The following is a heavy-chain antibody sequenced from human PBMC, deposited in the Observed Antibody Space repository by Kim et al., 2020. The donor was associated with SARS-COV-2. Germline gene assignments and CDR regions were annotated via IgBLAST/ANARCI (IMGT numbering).Heavy chain of an antibody. CDR3: ARDTGYCSGGSCYPGWF. J-gene: IGHJ5*01. CDR2: ISYDGSNK. Sequence: GGSLRLSCAASGFTFSSYAMHWVRQAPGKGLEWVAVISYDGSNKYYADSVKGRFTISRDNSKNTLYLQMNSLRAEDTAVYYCARDTGYCSGGSCYPGWF. V-gene: IGHV3-30*04. D-gene: IGHD2-15*01. CDR1: GFTFSSYA.